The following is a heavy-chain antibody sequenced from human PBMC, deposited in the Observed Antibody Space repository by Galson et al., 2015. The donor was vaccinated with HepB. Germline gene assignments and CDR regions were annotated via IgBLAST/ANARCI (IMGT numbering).Heavy chain of an antibody. Sequence: SLRLSCAASGFTFSSYGMHWVRQAPGKGLEWVAVISYDGSNKYYADSVKGRFTISRDNSKNTLYLQMNSLRAEDTAVYYCAKDLLLGGYYYYMDVWGKGTTVTVSS. CDR1: GFTFSSYG. CDR3: AKDLLLGGYYYYMDV. D-gene: IGHD2-21*02. J-gene: IGHJ6*03. V-gene: IGHV3-30*18. CDR2: ISYDGSNK.